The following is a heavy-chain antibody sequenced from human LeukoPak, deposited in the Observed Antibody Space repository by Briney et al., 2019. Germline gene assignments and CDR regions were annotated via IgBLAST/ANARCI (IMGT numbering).Heavy chain of an antibody. D-gene: IGHD3-10*01. J-gene: IGHJ6*02. CDR3: ARDMGFLWFGESPYYYYGMDV. CDR2: ISAYNGNT. V-gene: IGHV1-18*01. Sequence: ASVKVSCKASGYTFTSYGISWVRQAPGQGLEWMGWISAYNGNTNYAQKLQGRVTKTTDTSTSTAYMELRSLRSDDTAMYYCARDMGFLWFGESPYYYYGMDVWGQGTTVTVSS. CDR1: GYTFTSYG.